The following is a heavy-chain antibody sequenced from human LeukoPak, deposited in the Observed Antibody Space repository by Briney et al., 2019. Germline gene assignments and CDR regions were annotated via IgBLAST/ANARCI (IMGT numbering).Heavy chain of an antibody. D-gene: IGHD6-19*01. V-gene: IGHV3-13*05. CDR3: ARALSSGWYVFDY. J-gene: IGHJ4*02. CDR2: IGAAGDP. Sequence: PGGSLRLSCAASGFTFSSYDMHWVRQPTGKGLEWVSAIGAAGDPYYPGCGKGRFTISRENAKNSLYLQMNSLRAADTAVYYCARALSSGWYVFDYWGQGTLVTVSS. CDR1: GFTFSSYD.